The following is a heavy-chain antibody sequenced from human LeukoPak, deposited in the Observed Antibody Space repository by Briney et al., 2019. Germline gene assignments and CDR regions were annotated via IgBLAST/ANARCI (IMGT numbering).Heavy chain of an antibody. Sequence: SVKVSCKASGGTFSSYAISWVRQAPGQGLEWMGGIIPIFGTANYAQKFQGRVTITADESTSTAYMELSSLRSEDTAVYYCARGYCSSTSCYMGAGFYYYYMDVWGKGTTVTVSS. D-gene: IGHD2-2*02. V-gene: IGHV1-69*13. CDR1: GGTFSSYA. CDR3: ARGYCSSTSCYMGAGFYYYYMDV. CDR2: IIPIFGTA. J-gene: IGHJ6*03.